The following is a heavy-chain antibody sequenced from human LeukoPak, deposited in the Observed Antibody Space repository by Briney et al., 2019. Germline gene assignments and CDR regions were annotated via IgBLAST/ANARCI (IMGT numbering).Heavy chain of an antibody. D-gene: IGHD3-10*01. CDR1: GFTFSSYS. J-gene: IGHJ5*02. CDR2: IRSKANSYAT. Sequence: GGSLRLSCAASGFTFSSYSMNWVRQAPGKGLEWVGRIRSKANSYATAYAASVKGRFTISRDDSKNTAYLQMNSLKTEDTAVYYCTPAQAHGSGSYYATYNWFDPWGQGTLVTVSS. CDR3: TPAQAHGSGSYYATYNWFDP. V-gene: IGHV3-73*01.